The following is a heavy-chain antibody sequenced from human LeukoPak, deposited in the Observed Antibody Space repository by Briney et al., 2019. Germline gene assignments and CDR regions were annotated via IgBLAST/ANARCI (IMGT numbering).Heavy chain of an antibody. Sequence: GGSLRLSCAASGFTFSSYAMHWVRQAPGKGLEWVAVISYDGNNKYYADSVKGRFTISRDDSKNTLYLQMNSLRAEDTAVYYCGTEGWNRPIDYWGQGTLVTVSS. CDR2: ISYDGNNK. J-gene: IGHJ4*02. V-gene: IGHV3-30-3*01. D-gene: IGHD1-1*01. CDR1: GFTFSSYA. CDR3: GTEGWNRPIDY.